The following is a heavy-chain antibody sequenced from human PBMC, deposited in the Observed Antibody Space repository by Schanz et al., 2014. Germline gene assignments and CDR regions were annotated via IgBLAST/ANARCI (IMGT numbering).Heavy chain of an antibody. D-gene: IGHD3-22*01. CDR1: GFIVSSTY. CDR3: AKQHGVIQQVSDY. J-gene: IGHJ4*02. Sequence: EVQLLESGGGFVQPGGSQRLSCAASGFIVSSTYMTWVRQAPGKGLEWVSIIYSGVSTYYADSVKGRFTISRDNSENTLYLQMNSLRAEDTAVYYCAKQHGVIQQVSDYWGQGTLVTVSS. V-gene: IGHV3-66*04. CDR2: IYSGVST.